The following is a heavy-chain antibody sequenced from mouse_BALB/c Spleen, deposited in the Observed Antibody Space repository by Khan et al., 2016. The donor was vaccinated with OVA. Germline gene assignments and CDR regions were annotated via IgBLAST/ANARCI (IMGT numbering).Heavy chain of an antibody. J-gene: IGHJ3*01. CDR1: GYTFTSYT. V-gene: IGHV1-4*01. CDR3: ERERAYYRSDGWFAY. D-gene: IGHD2-14*01. CDR2: INPSNSYT. Sequence: QVQLKQSGAELARPGASVKMSCKASGYTFTSYTMHWIKQRPGQGLEWIGYINPSNSYTNYNQKFKDKATLTADKSSSTAYMQLSSLTSEDSAIYYCERERAYYRSDGWFAYWGQGTLVTVSA.